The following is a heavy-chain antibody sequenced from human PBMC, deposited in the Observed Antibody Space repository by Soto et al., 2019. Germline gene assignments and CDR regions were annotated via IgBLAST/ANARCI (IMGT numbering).Heavy chain of an antibody. V-gene: IGHV2-5*02. CDR1: GFSLSTSGVG. Sequence: GSGPTLVNPTQTLTLTCTFSGFSLSTSGVGVGWIRQPPGKALEWLALIYWDDDKRYSPSLKSRLTITKDTSKNQVVLTMTNMDPVDTATYYCALPHLYYDYIWGSYRCGWFDPWGQGTLVTVSS. CDR3: ALPHLYYDYIWGSYRCGWFDP. D-gene: IGHD3-16*02. CDR2: IYWDDDK. J-gene: IGHJ5*02.